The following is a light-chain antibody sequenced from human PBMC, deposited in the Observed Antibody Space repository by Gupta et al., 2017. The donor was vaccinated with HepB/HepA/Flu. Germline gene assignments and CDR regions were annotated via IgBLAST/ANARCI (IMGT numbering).Light chain of an antibody. CDR3: QQHNYWPIT. Sequence: EIVLTQSPATLPLSLGERATLSCWASQCVISNLAWYQQKRGQAPRLLMYGSSNRAAGVPARFSGSGSGTDFTLTISRLEPEDFAVYYCQQHNYWPITFGGGTKVDI. J-gene: IGKJ4*01. V-gene: IGKV3-11*01. CDR1: QCVISN. CDR2: GSS.